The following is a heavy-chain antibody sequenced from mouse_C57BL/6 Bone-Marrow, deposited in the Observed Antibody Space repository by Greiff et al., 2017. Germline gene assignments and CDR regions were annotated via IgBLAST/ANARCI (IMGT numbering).Heavy chain of an antibody. J-gene: IGHJ2*01. CDR3: ARGAGTWGYYFDY. Sequence: EVQGVESGGGLVKPGGSLKLSCAASGFTFSSYAMSWVRQTPETRLEWVATISDGGSYTYYPDNVKGRFTISRDNAKNTLYLQMSHLKSEDTAMYYCARGAGTWGYYFDYWGQGTTLTVSS. CDR2: ISDGGSYT. D-gene: IGHD3-3*01. V-gene: IGHV5-4*01. CDR1: GFTFSSYA.